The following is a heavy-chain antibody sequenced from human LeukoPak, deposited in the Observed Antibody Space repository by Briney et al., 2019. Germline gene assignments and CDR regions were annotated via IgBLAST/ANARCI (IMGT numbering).Heavy chain of an antibody. CDR2: ISSSSSYI. D-gene: IGHD6-13*01. CDR3: ARVGQQQLNFDY. CDR1: GFTFSSYS. J-gene: IGHJ4*02. Sequence: PGGSLRLSCAASGFTFSSYSMNWVRQAPGKGLEWVSSISSSSSYIYYADSVKGRFTISRDNAKNSLYLQINSLRAEDTAVYYCARVGQQQLNFDYWGQGTLVTVSS. V-gene: IGHV3-21*01.